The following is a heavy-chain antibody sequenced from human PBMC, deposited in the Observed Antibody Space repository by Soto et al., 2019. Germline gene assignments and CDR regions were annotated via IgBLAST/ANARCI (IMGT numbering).Heavy chain of an antibody. J-gene: IGHJ6*02. CDR2: IYPGDSDT. D-gene: IGHD5-18*01. CDR3: ARPGEGVEMATASLYYYYYGMDV. CDR1: GYSFTSYW. Sequence: PGESLKISCKGSGYSFTSYWIGWVRQMPGKGLEWMGIIYPGDSDTRYSPSFQGQVTISADKSISTAYLQWSSLKASDTAMYYCARPGEGVEMATASLYYYYYGMDVWGQGTTVTVSS. V-gene: IGHV5-51*01.